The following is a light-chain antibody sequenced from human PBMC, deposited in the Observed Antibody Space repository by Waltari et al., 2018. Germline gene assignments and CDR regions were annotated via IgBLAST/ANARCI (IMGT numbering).Light chain of an antibody. V-gene: IGLV3-1*01. J-gene: IGLJ2*01. CDR2: QNS. CDR1: KVGNKD. CDR3: QVWDGNSVV. Sequence: SYDLTQPPSVSVSPGEPANIACSGNKVGNKDVCWYQQKPGQSPVLIVYQNSRRPSGIPERFSGSNSGNTATLMISGTQTIDEADYYCQVWDGNSVVFGGGTKLAVL.